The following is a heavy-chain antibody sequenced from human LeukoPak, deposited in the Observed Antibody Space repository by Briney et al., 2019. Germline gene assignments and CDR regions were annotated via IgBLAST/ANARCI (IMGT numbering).Heavy chain of an antibody. V-gene: IGHV3-23*01. CDR3: AKSLYYYDSSGYYDPYYFDY. Sequence: GGSLRLSCAASGFTFSSYAMSWVRQAPGKGLEWVSAISGSGGSTYYADSVKGRFTISRGNSKNTLYLQMNSLRAEDTAVYYCAKSLYYYDSSGYYDPYYFDYWGQGTLVTVSS. CDR1: GFTFSSYA. D-gene: IGHD3-22*01. J-gene: IGHJ4*02. CDR2: ISGSGGST.